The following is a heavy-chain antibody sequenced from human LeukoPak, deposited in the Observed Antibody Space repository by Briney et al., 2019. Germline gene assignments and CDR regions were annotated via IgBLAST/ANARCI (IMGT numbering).Heavy chain of an antibody. V-gene: IGHV1-8*01. CDR3: ARGPPESSNSDY. J-gene: IGHJ4*02. CDR2: MNPNSANT. CDR1: GYTFTSYD. Sequence: GASVKVSCKASGYTFTSYDINWVRQAPGQGREWMGWMNPNSANTGYAQKFQGRVTMTRNTSISTAYMELSSLRSEDTAVYYCARGPPESSNSDYWGQGTLVTVSS. D-gene: IGHD6-13*01.